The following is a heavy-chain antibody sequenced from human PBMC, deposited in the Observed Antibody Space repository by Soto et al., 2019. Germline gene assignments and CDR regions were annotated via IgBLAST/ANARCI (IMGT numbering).Heavy chain of an antibody. V-gene: IGHV3-23*01. CDR3: AKDLAGRELAIDY. CDR1: GFTFSSYA. D-gene: IGHD1-26*01. CDR2: ISGSGGST. Sequence: EVQLLESGGGLVQAGGCLRLSCAAAGFTFSSYAMSWVRQAPGKGLEWVSAISGSGGSTYYAASVKGRFTISRDNSKNTLYLQMNSLRAEDTAVYYCAKDLAGRELAIDYWGQGTLVTVSS. J-gene: IGHJ4*02.